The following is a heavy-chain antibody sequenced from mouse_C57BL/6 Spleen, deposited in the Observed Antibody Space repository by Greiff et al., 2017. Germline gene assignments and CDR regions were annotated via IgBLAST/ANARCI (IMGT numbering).Heavy chain of an antibody. CDR1: GFTFTDYY. D-gene: IGHD3-1*01. J-gene: IGHJ4*01. V-gene: IGHV7-3*01. CDR3: ARYEGSGVDY. CDR2: IRNKANGYTT. Sequence: DVKLQESGGGLVQPGGSLSLSCAASGFTFTDYYMSWVRQPPGKALEWLGFIRNKANGYTTEYSASVKGRFTISRDNSQSILYLQMNALRAEDSATYYCARYEGSGVDYWGQGTSVTVSS.